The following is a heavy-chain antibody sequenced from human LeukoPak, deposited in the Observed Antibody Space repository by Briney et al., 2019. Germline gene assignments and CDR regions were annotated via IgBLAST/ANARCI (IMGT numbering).Heavy chain of an antibody. V-gene: IGHV4-59*01. Sequence: SETLSLTCTVSGGSINSYYWSWIRQPPGKGLEWIGYIYYSGSTNYNPSLKSRVTISVDTSKNQFSLKLSSVTAADTAVYYCARGTDGSGSYGYYYMDVWGKGTTVTISS. D-gene: IGHD3-10*01. J-gene: IGHJ6*03. CDR3: ARGTDGSGSYGYYYMDV. CDR2: IYYSGST. CDR1: GGSINSYY.